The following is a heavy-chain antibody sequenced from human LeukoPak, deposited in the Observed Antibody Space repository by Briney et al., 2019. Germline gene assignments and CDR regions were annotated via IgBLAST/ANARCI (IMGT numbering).Heavy chain of an antibody. Sequence: PGGSLRLSCAASGFTVSSNYMSWVRQAPGKGLEWVSVIYSGGSTYYADSVKGRFTISRDNSKNTLYLQMNSLRAEDTAVYYCAKESVGYALGIWGQGTMVTVSS. CDR3: AKESVGYALGI. CDR1: GFTVSSNY. V-gene: IGHV3-66*01. D-gene: IGHD1-1*01. CDR2: IYSGGST. J-gene: IGHJ3*02.